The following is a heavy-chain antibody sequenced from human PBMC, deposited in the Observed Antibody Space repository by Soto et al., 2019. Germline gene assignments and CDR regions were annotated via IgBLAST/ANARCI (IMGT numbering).Heavy chain of an antibody. CDR2: FLASGGNT. Sequence: ASVKVSCKASGYSFFSYYIHWVRQAPGQGLEWMGRFLASGGNTFYAQRFRGRVSMTRDTSSTNTVSLELTSLTSDDTAVYYCARGGATIFGVIDSWGQGARVTVSS. V-gene: IGHV1-46*01. J-gene: IGHJ4*02. CDR3: ARGGATIFGVIDS. D-gene: IGHD3-3*02. CDR1: GYSFFSYY.